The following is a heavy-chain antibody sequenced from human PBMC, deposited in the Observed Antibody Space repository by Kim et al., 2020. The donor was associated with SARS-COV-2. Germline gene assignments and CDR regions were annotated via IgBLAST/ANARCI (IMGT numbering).Heavy chain of an antibody. CDR2: T. Sequence: TSYADYVKGRFTISRDNAKSTLLLQMNSLRVEDTAVYYCARENSGFAELNYWGQGTLVTVSS. J-gene: IGHJ4*02. V-gene: IGHV3-74*01. CDR3: ARENSGFAELNY. D-gene: IGHD3-10*01.